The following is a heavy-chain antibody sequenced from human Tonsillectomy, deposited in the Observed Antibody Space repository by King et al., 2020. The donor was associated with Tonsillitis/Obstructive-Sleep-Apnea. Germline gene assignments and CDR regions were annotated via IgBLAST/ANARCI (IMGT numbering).Heavy chain of an antibody. D-gene: IGHD4-17*01. V-gene: IGHV3-7*03. CDR2: IKKDGSEK. Sequence: VQLVESGGGLVQPGGSLRISCAASGFSFSSYWMSWVRQAPGKGLEWVANIKKDGSEKYYVDSVKGRFTISRNNAKNSLYLQMNSLRAEATAVYYCARDNGDFGYWGQGTLVTVSS. CDR3: ARDNGDFGY. CDR1: GFSFSSYW. J-gene: IGHJ4*02.